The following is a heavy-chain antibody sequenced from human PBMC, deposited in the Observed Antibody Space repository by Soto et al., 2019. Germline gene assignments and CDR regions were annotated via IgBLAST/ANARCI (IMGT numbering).Heavy chain of an antibody. CDR3: ARAFQDYSTNTWFDP. CDR2: ITATGGTT. CDR1: GFTFSTYA. V-gene: IGHV3-23*01. D-gene: IGHD2-2*01. J-gene: IGHJ5*02. Sequence: PGGSLRLSCAASGFTFSTYAMSWVRLAPGRGLEWVSTITATGGTTYYRDSVKGRFTISRDNSKSTLDLHMNSLRAEDTGVYYCARAFQDYSTNTWFDPWGQGSLVTVAS.